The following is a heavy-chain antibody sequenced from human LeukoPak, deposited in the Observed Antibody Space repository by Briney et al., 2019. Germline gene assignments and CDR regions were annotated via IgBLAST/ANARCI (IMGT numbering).Heavy chain of an antibody. Sequence: GASVKVSCKASGGTFSSYAISWVRQAPGQGLEWMGGIIPIFGTANYAQKFQGRVTITADESTSTAYMELSSLRSEDTAVYYCARTALAYCGGDCRSPFDYWGQGTLVTVSS. J-gene: IGHJ4*02. CDR3: ARTALAYCGGDCRSPFDY. CDR2: IIPIFGTA. D-gene: IGHD2-21*02. CDR1: GGTFSSYA. V-gene: IGHV1-69*13.